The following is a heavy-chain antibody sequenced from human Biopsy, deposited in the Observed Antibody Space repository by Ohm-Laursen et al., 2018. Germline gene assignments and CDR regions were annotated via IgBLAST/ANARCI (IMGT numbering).Heavy chain of an antibody. D-gene: IGHD4-11*01. Sequence: PSETLSLTCTVSGDSVTKYYWSWIRQPPGKGLEWIGHIYYSVMTNYNPSLQSRVSISVDTSRNQVSLTLSSVTAADTAVYYCARDSGMLNYGNFKYYHYYGMDVWGQGAKVTVSS. CDR2: IYYSVMT. CDR3: ARDSGMLNYGNFKYYHYYGMDV. V-gene: IGHV4-59*02. J-gene: IGHJ6*02. CDR1: GDSVTKYY.